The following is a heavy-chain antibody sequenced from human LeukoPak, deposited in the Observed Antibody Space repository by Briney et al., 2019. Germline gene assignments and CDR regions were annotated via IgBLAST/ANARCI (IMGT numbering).Heavy chain of an antibody. CDR2: ISYDGSNK. CDR3: AKDSGSSGVLWYFDY. CDR1: GFTFSSYG. J-gene: IGHJ4*02. V-gene: IGHV3-30*18. D-gene: IGHD2-15*01. Sequence: GGSLRLSCAASGFTFSSYGMHWVRQAPGKGLEWVAVISYDGSNKYYADSVKGRFAISRDNSKNTLYLQMNSLRAEDTAVYYCAKDSGSSGVLWYFDYWGQGTLVTVSS.